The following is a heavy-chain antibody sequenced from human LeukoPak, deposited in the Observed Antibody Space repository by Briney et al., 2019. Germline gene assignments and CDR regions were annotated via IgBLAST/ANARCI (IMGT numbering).Heavy chain of an antibody. J-gene: IGHJ6*02. CDR2: ISYDGSNK. D-gene: IGHD3-22*01. CDR3: ARDGIDYYYDSSGYGMDV. CDR1: GFTFSSYA. Sequence: PGGSLRLSCAASGFTFSSYAMHWVRQAPGKGLEWVAVISYDGSNKYYADSVKGRFTISRDNSKNTLYLQMNSLRAEDTAVYYCARDGIDYYYDSSGYGMDVWGQGTTVTVSS. V-gene: IGHV3-30-3*01.